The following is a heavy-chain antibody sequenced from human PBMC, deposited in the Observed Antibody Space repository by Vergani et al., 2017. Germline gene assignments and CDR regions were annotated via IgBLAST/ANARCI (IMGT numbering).Heavy chain of an antibody. CDR3: ARATDTAHHYYYYYGMDV. CDR1: GFTFSSYS. Sequence: VQLVESGGGLVKPGGSLRLSCAASGFTFSSYSMNWVRQAPGKGLEWVSSISSSSSYIYYADSVKGRFTISRDNAKNSLYLQMNSLRAEDTAVYYCARATDTAHHYYYYYGMDVWGQGTTVTVSS. J-gene: IGHJ6*02. V-gene: IGHV3-21*01. D-gene: IGHD5-18*01. CDR2: ISSSSSYI.